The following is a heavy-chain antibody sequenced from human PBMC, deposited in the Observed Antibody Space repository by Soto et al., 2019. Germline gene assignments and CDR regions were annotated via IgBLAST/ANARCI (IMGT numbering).Heavy chain of an antibody. Sequence: PGGSLRLSCQASGFNFDNYGMHWVRQAPGKGLEWVAVITYDGSFQYYADSVKGRFTTSRDNSKNTLSLHLNTLKPEDTAVYHCAKDRVGGTFYTPLAFWGQGT. J-gene: IGHJ4*02. CDR3: AKDRVGGTFYTPLAF. CDR1: GFNFDNYG. D-gene: IGHD1-7*01. V-gene: IGHV3-30*18. CDR2: ITYDGSFQ.